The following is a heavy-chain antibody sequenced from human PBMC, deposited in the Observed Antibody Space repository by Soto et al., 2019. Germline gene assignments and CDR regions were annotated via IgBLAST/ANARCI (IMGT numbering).Heavy chain of an antibody. CDR2: ISFEGSYK. V-gene: IGHV3-30*04. D-gene: IGHD6-13*01. Sequence: GGSLRLSCEASGFAIRSNAIHWVRQAPGKGLEWVAVISFEGSYKYYADSVKGRFTVSRDNSKNAVSLQMDSLTGEDSALYYCVRAAGIAAAGSSQGVLWGQGTLVTVSS. CDR3: VRAAGIAAAGSSQGVL. J-gene: IGHJ4*02. CDR1: GFAIRSNA.